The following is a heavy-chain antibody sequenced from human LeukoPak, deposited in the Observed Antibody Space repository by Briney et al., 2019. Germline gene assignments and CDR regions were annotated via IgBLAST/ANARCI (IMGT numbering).Heavy chain of an antibody. CDR1: GFTLSSYA. CDR2: ISGSGVTT. D-gene: IGHD6-19*01. J-gene: IGHJ4*02. Sequence: GGSLRLSCAATGFTLSSYAMSWVRQAPGKGLEWVSAISGSGVTTYYADSVKGRFTISRDNSKNTLYLQMSSLRAEDTAVYYCAREGLQWLVQYYFDYWGQGTLVTVSS. CDR3: AREGLQWLVQYYFDY. V-gene: IGHV3-23*01.